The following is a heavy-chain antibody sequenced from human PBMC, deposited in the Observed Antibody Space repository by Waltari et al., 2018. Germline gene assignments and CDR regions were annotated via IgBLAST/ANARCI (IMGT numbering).Heavy chain of an antibody. Sequence: EVQLLESGGGLVQPGGSLRLSCAASGFTFSSYAMSWVRQAPGKGLEWVSAISGRGGRTYYAGSVEGRFTIYRDNSKNTLYLQMNSLRAEDTAVYYCARHDYGDYLGYWGQGTLVTVSS. CDR3: ARHDYGDYLGY. D-gene: IGHD4-17*01. J-gene: IGHJ4*02. V-gene: IGHV3-23*01. CDR2: ISGRGGRT. CDR1: GFTFSSYA.